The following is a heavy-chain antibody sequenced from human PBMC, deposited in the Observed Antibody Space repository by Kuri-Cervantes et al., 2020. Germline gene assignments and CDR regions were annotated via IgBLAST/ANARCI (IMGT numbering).Heavy chain of an antibody. Sequence: LSLTCAASGFTFSDYYMTWIRQAPGKGLEWVSGISWNSGSIGYADSVKGRFTISRDNAKNSLYLQMNSLRAEDTALYYCAKDTGSTVTSPELFDYWGQGTLVTVSS. V-gene: IGHV3-9*01. J-gene: IGHJ4*02. CDR3: AKDTGSTVTSPELFDY. D-gene: IGHD4-11*01. CDR1: GFTFSDYY. CDR2: ISWNSGSI.